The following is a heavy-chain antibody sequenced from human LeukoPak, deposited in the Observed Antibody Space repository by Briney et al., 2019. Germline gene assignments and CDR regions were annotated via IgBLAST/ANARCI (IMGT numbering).Heavy chain of an antibody. D-gene: IGHD3-10*01. V-gene: IGHV4-34*01. CDR3: ASSGDPLQPTNYFDY. Sequence: NASETLSLTCAVYGGSFSGYYWSWIRQPPGKGLEWIGEINHSGSTNYNPSLKSRVTISVDTSKNQFSLKLSSVTAADTAVYYCASSGDPLQPTNYFDYWGQGTLVTVSS. CDR2: INHSGST. CDR1: GGSFSGYY. J-gene: IGHJ4*02.